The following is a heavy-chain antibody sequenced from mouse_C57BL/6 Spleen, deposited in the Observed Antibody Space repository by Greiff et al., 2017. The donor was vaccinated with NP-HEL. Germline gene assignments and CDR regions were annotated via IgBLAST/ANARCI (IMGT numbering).Heavy chain of an antibody. CDR2: ISYDGSN. J-gene: IGHJ4*01. Sequence: DVQLQESGPGLVKPSPSLSLTCSVTGYSITSGYYWNWIRQFPGNKLEWMGYISYDGSNNYNPSLKNRISITRDTSKNQFFLKLNSVTTEDTATYYCAREGGMGYGSYYAMDYWGQGTSVTVSS. CDR1: GYSITSGYY. CDR3: AREGGMGYGSYYAMDY. V-gene: IGHV3-6*01. D-gene: IGHD1-1*01.